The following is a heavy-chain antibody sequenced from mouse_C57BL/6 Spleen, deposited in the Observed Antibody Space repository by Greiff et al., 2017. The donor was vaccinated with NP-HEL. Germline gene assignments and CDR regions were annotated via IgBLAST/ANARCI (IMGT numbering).Heavy chain of an antibody. CDR2: IDPSDSYT. CDR1: GYTFTSYW. D-gene: IGHD2-5*01. Sequence: VQLQQPGAELVKPGASVKLSCKASGYTFTSYWMQWVKQRPGQGLEWIGEIDPSDSYTNYNQKFKGKATLTVDTSSSTAYMQLSSLTSEDSAVYYCARVAYYSNSYAMDYWGQGTSVTVSS. J-gene: IGHJ4*01. CDR3: ARVAYYSNSYAMDY. V-gene: IGHV1-50*01.